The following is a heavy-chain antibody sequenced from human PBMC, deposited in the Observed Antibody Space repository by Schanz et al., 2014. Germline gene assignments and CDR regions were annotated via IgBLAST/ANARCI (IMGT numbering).Heavy chain of an antibody. CDR1: GFTFSSYA. CDR3: ARGFDFWDR. J-gene: IGHJ4*02. Sequence: VQLVESGGGLVQPGESLRLSCAASGFTFSSYAMHWVRQAPGKGLEWVAVMSYDGSNKYYADSVKGRFTISRDNSKNTLFLQMSSLRAEDTAVYYCARGFDFWDRWGQGTLVIVSS. CDR2: MSYDGSNK. V-gene: IGHV3-30-3*01. D-gene: IGHD3-3*01.